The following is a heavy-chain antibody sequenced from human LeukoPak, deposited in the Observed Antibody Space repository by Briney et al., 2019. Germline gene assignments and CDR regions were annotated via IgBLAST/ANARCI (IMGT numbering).Heavy chain of an antibody. CDR3: ARDGWFGDYNWFDP. CDR1: GFTFSTYS. V-gene: IGHV3-48*01. CDR2: ISSASNTI. Sequence: GGSLRLSCAASGFTFSTYSMNWVRQAPGKGLEWVSYISSASNTIYYADSVKGRFTISRDNAKNSLYLQMNSLRAEDTAMYYCARDGWFGDYNWFDPWGQGTLVTVSS. D-gene: IGHD3-10*01. J-gene: IGHJ5*02.